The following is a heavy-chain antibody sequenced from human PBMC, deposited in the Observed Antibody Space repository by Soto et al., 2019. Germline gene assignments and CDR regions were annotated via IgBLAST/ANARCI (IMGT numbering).Heavy chain of an antibody. CDR1: GYTFTSYG. CDR3: ARDDYYDSSGYYQIHYYYYYYGMDV. D-gene: IGHD3-22*01. Sequence: ASVKVSCKASGYTFTSYGISWVRQAPGQGLEWMGWISAYNGNTNYAQKLQGRVTMTTDTSTSTAYMELRSLRSDDTAVYYCARDDYYDSSGYYQIHYYYYYYGMDVWGQGTTVTRLL. J-gene: IGHJ6*02. CDR2: ISAYNGNT. V-gene: IGHV1-18*01.